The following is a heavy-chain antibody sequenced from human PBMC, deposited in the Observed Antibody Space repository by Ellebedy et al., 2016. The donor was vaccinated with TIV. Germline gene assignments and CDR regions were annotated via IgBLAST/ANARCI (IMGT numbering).Heavy chain of an antibody. Sequence: GESLKISXAASGLTLSSYWMGWVRQAPGKGLEWVANIKKDGSEKNYVDSVKGRFTISRDNAKNSLYLQTNSLRDEDTAVYYCAIDAYSRSLYWGQGTLVTVSS. CDR2: IKKDGSEK. V-gene: IGHV3-7*01. CDR1: GLTLSSYW. D-gene: IGHD6-6*01. J-gene: IGHJ4*02. CDR3: AIDAYSRSLY.